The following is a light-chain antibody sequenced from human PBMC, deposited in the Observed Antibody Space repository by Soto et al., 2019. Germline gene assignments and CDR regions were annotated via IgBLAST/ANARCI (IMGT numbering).Light chain of an antibody. CDR1: SSDVGSYNL. CDR3: CSYAGSNTFV. Sequence: QSVLTQPASLSGSPGQSITISCTGTSSDVGSYNLVSWYQQHPGKAPKLIIYEVTKRPSGVSNRFSGSKSGNTASLTISGLQAEDEADYHCCSYAGSNTFVFGTGTKVTVL. V-gene: IGLV2-23*02. J-gene: IGLJ1*01. CDR2: EVT.